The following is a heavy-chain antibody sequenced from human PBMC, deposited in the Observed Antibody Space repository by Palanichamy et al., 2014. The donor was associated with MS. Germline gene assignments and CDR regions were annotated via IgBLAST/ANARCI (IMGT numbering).Heavy chain of an antibody. CDR1: GGSISSSSYH. CDR3: AREYSSSPDY. V-gene: IGHV4-39*02. J-gene: IGHJ4*02. CDR2: IYYSGST. Sequence: QLQLQESGPGLVKPSETLSLICTVPGGSISSSSYHWGWIRQPPGKGLEWIGSIYYSGSTYYNPSLKSRVTISVDTSKNQFFLKVSSVTAADTAVYYCAREYSSSPDYWGQGTLVTVSS. D-gene: IGHD6-6*01.